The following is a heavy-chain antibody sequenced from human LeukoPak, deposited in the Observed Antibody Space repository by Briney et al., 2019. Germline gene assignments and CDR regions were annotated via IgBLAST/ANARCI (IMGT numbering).Heavy chain of an antibody. D-gene: IGHD3-3*01. CDR3: ARVHDFWSGFFDY. CDR1: GYTFNTYG. CDR2: INPLGGST. Sequence: GASVKVSCKASGYTFNTYGISWVRQAPGQGLEWMGIINPLGGSTTYAHKFQDRLTMTRDTPTSTVYMELSSLRSEDTAVYYCARVHDFWSGFFDYWGQGTLVTVSS. J-gene: IGHJ4*02. V-gene: IGHV1-46*02.